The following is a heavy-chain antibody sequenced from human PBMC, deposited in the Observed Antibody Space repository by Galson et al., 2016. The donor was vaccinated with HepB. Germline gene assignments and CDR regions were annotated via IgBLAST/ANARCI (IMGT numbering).Heavy chain of an antibody. CDR2: LYGGGGT. Sequence: SLRLSCAASGFTFSSYVMPWVRQAPGKGLECVSVLYGGGGTHYTDYVKGRFSVSRDNSKNIVYLQMNSLRADDTAVYYCVGYGGNSVWGQGTLVTVSS. J-gene: IGHJ4*02. D-gene: IGHD4-23*01. V-gene: IGHV3-53*01. CDR1: GFTFSSYV. CDR3: VGYGGNSV.